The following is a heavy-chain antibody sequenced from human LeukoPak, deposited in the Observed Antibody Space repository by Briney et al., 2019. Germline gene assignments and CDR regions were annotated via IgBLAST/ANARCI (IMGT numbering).Heavy chain of an antibody. D-gene: IGHD3-10*01. J-gene: IGHJ4*02. V-gene: IGHV3-30*03. Sequence: PGGSLRLSCAASGFTFSIYGIHWVRQAPGKGLEWVAVISYDGSNKNYADSVKGRFTISRDNSKNTLYLQMNSLRAEDTAVYYCARRRSYYYGSGSYYQPRGYFDYWGQGTLVTVSS. CDR2: ISYDGSNK. CDR3: ARRRSYYYGSGSYYQPRGYFDY. CDR1: GFTFSIYG.